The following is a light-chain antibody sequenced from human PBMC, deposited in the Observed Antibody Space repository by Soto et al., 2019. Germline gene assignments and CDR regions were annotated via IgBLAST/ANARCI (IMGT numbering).Light chain of an antibody. CDR3: QQYNTWHPKMA. CDR1: QSVSSD. J-gene: IGKJ1*01. V-gene: IGKV3-15*01. Sequence: VVTQSPATLSVLPGETATLSCRASQSVSSDLAWYQQRPGQAPRLLIYGASTRANGIPARFRGSGSGTEFRLTISSLQSEDFATYYCQQYNTWHPKMAFGRGTKVEIK. CDR2: GAS.